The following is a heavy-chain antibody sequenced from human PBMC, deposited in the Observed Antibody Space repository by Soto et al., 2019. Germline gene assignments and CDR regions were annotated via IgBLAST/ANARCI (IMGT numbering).Heavy chain of an antibody. D-gene: IGHD3-9*01. Sequence: GPGPRTTSETLSLTCVVSGGSFSTYYYNWIRQSPGKGLEWIGEINHSGSNNYSPSLKSRVTMSLDTSKNQFSLKLTSVTAADTAVYYCARGGSNDWQVAFDIWGQGTMVTVSS. CDR1: GGSFSTYY. CDR3: ARGGSNDWQVAFDI. J-gene: IGHJ3*02. CDR2: INHSGSN. V-gene: IGHV4-34*01.